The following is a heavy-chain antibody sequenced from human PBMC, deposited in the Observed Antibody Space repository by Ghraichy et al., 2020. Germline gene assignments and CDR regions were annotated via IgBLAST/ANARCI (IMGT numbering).Heavy chain of an antibody. Sequence: GGSLRLSCAASGFTFSSYWMHWVRQAPGKGLVWVSRINPDGSRTSYADSVKGRFTISRDNAKSTLYMQMKSLRAEDTAVYYCARAYESLAWFDPWGQGTLVTVSS. V-gene: IGHV3-74*01. CDR1: GFTFSSYW. CDR2: INPDGSRT. CDR3: ARAYESLAWFDP. D-gene: IGHD3-3*01. J-gene: IGHJ5*02.